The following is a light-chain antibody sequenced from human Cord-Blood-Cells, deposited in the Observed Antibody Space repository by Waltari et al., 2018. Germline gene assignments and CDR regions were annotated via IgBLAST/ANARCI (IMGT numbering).Light chain of an antibody. V-gene: IGKV1-5*03. Sequence: DIHMTQSTSTLAAPLGHRAPITCRASQSISSWLAWYPQKPGKAPKLLIYKASSLESGVPSRFSGSGSGTEFTLTISSLQPDDFATYYCQQYNSYSLWTFGQGTKVEIK. CDR3: QQYNSYSLWT. CDR1: QSISSW. CDR2: KAS. J-gene: IGKJ1*01.